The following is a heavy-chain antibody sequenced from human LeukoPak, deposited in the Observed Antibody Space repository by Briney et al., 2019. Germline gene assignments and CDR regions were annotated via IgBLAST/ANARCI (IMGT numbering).Heavy chain of an antibody. Sequence: GRSLRLSCAGSGFTFSSYAMHWVRQAPGKGLEWVAVISYDGSNKYYADSVKGRFTISRDNSKNTLYLQMNSLRAEDTAVYYCARVPYSSGCIDYWGQGTLVTVSS. V-gene: IGHV3-30-3*01. CDR2: ISYDGSNK. J-gene: IGHJ4*02. D-gene: IGHD6-19*01. CDR3: ARVPYSSGCIDY. CDR1: GFTFSSYA.